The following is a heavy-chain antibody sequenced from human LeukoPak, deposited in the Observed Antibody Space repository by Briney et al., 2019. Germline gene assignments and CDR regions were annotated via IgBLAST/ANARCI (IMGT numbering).Heavy chain of an antibody. CDR3: AKRSPPH. D-gene: IGHD3-10*01. J-gene: IGHJ4*02. Sequence: GESLRLSCTASGFSIRTNDMTWVRQAPGKGLEWVSLIYISGITKYADSVQGRFLISRDNFKDTLYLQMNNLRVEDTAVYYCAKRSPPHWGQGTLVSVSS. V-gene: IGHV3-66*04. CDR1: GFSIRTND. CDR2: IYISGIT.